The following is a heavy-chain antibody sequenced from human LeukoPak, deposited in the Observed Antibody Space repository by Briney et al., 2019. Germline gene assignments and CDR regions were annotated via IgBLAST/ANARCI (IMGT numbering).Heavy chain of an antibody. CDR2: INPSGGST. V-gene: IGHV1-46*01. J-gene: IGHJ6*02. D-gene: IGHD5-18*01. CDR3: ARDMLVGDTAMGIYYYYGMDV. CDR1: GYTFTSYY. Sequence: ASVKVSCKASGYTFTSYYMHWVRQAPGQGLEWMGIINPSGGSTSYAQKFQGRVTMTRDTSTSTVYMELSSLRSEDTAVYYCARDMLVGDTAMGIYYYYGMDVWGQGTTVTVSS.